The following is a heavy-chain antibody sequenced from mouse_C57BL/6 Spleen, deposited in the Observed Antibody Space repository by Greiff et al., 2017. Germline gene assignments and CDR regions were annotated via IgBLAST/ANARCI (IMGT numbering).Heavy chain of an antibody. Sequence: DVQLQESGPGLVKPSQSLSLSCSVTGYSITSGYYWNWIRQSPGNKLEWMGYISYDGSNNYNPSVKNRISITRDTSKNQFFLKLNSVTTEDTATYYCARGTGRESFDYWGQGTTLTVSS. V-gene: IGHV3-6*01. J-gene: IGHJ2*01. D-gene: IGHD4-1*01. CDR1: GYSITSGYY. CDR2: ISYDGSN. CDR3: ARGTGRESFDY.